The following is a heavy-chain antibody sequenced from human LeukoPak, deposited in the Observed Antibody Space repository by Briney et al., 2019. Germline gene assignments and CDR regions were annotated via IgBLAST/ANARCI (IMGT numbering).Heavy chain of an antibody. D-gene: IGHD6-13*01. Sequence: GGSLRLSCAASGFTFDDYAMHWVRQVPGKGLEWVSFISWDGGHKYYADSVKGRFTISRDNSKNSLYLQMNSLRAEDTAVYYCARGLGKQQLVTDYWGQGTLVTVSS. J-gene: IGHJ4*02. CDR1: GFTFDDYA. V-gene: IGHV3-43D*04. CDR3: ARGLGKQQLVTDY. CDR2: ISWDGGHK.